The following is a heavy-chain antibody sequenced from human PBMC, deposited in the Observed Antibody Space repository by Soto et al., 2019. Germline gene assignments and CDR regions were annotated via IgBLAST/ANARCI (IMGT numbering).Heavy chain of an antibody. J-gene: IGHJ5*02. CDR1: GGSISSYY. D-gene: IGHD2-8*01. CDR3: GRESYWRTNGLPNWLAP. V-gene: IGHV4-4*07. CDR2: IYTSGST. Sequence: SETLSLTCTVSGGSISSYYWSWIRQPAGKGLEWIGRIYTSGSTNYNPSLKSRVTMSVDTSKNQFSLQLSSVTAADTAVYYCGRESYWRTNGLPNWLAPPGQRSLVTASS.